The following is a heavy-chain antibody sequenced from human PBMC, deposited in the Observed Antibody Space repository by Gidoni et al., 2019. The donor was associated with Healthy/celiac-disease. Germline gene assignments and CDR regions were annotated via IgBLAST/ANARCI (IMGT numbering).Heavy chain of an antibody. CDR2: ISWNSGSI. V-gene: IGHV3-9*01. CDR1: GFTFDDYA. J-gene: IGHJ4*02. CDR3: ARMVRGAKGHFDY. D-gene: IGHD3-10*01. Sequence: EVQLVESGGGLVQPGRSLRLSCAASGFTFDDYAMHWVRQAPGKGLEWVSGISWNSGSIGYADSVKGRFTISRDNAKNSLYLQMNSLRAEDTALYYCARMVRGAKGHFDYWGQGTLVTVSS.